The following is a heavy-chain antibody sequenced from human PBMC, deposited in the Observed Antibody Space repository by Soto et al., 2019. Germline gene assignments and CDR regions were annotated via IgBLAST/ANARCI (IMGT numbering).Heavy chain of an antibody. Sequence: QAQLVESGGGVVQPGRSLRLSCEVSGFRFSSYGVHWVRQAPGKGLEWVALISDDGRNTFYPDSVKGRFSISRDNSKNTVYRQMNSLRAEDTAVYYCAKDPRGNGDATHYYNGMDVWGQGTTVTVSS. J-gene: IGHJ6*02. V-gene: IGHV3-30*18. CDR1: GFRFSSYG. CDR3: AKDPRGNGDATHYYNGMDV. D-gene: IGHD4-17*01. CDR2: ISDDGRNT.